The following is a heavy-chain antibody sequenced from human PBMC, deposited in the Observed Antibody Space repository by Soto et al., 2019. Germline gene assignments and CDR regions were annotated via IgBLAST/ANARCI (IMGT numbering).Heavy chain of an antibody. Sequence: PVKVSCKAPGGTFSSYAISWVRQAPGQGLEWMGGIIPIFGTAKYAQKFQGRVTITADESTSTAYMELRSLRSDDTAVYYCARCTIFGVVLVDYWGQGTLVTVSS. CDR1: GGTFSSYA. D-gene: IGHD3-3*01. J-gene: IGHJ4*02. V-gene: IGHV1-69*13. CDR3: ARCTIFGVVLVDY. CDR2: IIPIFGTA.